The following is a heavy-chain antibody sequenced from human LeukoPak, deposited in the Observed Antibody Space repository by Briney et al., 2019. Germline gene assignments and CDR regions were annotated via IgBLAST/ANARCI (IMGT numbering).Heavy chain of an antibody. D-gene: IGHD5-12*01. J-gene: IGHJ4*02. CDR1: GLTFNTYW. CDR2: INRDGSEK. Sequence: PGGSLRLSCAASGLTFNTYWMTWVRQAPGKGLEWVANINRDGSEKNYVGSVGGRFTISRDNTKNSLYLQMNSLTVEDTAVYYCGRGPGYRSDYWGQGTLVTVSS. CDR3: GRGPGYRSDY. V-gene: IGHV3-7*05.